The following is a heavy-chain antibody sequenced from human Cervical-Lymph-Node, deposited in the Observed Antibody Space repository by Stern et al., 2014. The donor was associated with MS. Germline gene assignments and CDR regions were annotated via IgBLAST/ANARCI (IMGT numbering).Heavy chain of an antibody. CDR3: ARGGRGVGLEY. Sequence: VQLVESGGGVVQPGRSLSLSCAASGFTFSTYAMHWVRQAPGKGLEWVAFVSYYGTQRNSTDSVKARFSISRDNSKNTLYLHMNSLREEDTAVYFCARGGRGVGLEYWGQGALVTVSS. CDR1: GFTFSTYA. CDR2: VSYYGTQR. J-gene: IGHJ4*02. D-gene: IGHD3-10*01. V-gene: IGHV3-30-3*01.